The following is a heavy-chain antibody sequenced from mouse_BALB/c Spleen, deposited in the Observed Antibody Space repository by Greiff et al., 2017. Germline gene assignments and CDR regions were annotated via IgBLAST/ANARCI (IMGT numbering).Heavy chain of an antibody. CDR2: ISSGGST. D-gene: IGHD1-1*01. J-gene: IGHJ4*01. CDR3: ARAITTVVATEAMDY. Sequence: EVKLVESGGGLVKPGGSLKLSCAASGFTFSSYAMSWVRQTPEKRLEWVASISSGGSTYYPDSVKGRFTISRDNARNILYLQMSSLRSEDTAMYYCARAITTVVATEAMDYWGQGTSVTVSS. CDR1: GFTFSSYA. V-gene: IGHV5-6-5*01.